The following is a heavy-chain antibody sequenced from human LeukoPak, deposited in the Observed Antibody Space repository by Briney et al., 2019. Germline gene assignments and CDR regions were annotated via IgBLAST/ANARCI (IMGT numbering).Heavy chain of an antibody. CDR1: GYSISSGYY. V-gene: IGHV4-38-2*01. J-gene: IGHJ4*02. CDR2: IYHSGST. CDR3: ARSKSSSWYFDY. Sequence: SETLSLTCAVSGYSISSGYYWGWIQQPPGKGLEWIGSIYHSGSTYYNPSLKSRVTISVDTSKNQFSLKLSSVTAADTAVYYCARSKSSSWYFDYWGQGTPVTVSS. D-gene: IGHD6-13*01.